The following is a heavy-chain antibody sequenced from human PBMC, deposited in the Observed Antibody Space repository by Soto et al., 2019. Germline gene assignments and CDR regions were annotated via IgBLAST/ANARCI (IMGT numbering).Heavy chain of an antibody. CDR2: ISGTRNII. V-gene: IGHV3-9*01. D-gene: IGHD2-15*01. CDR3: VKDMYEGSSGGSLDY. CDR1: GFTFYDFA. J-gene: IGHJ4*02. Sequence: EVQLVESGGGLVQPGRSLRLSCAASGFTFYDFAMHWVRQAPGKGLEWVSRISGTRNIIDYADSVKGRFIISRDNAKNSLYLQMNSLRPEDTDFYYCVKDMYEGSSGGSLDYWGQGTLVTVSS.